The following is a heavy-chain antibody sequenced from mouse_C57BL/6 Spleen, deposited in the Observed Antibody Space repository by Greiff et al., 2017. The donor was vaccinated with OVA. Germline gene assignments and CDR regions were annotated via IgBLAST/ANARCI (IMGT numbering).Heavy chain of an antibody. Sequence: VHVKQSGTVLARPGASVKMSCKTSGYTFTSYWMHWVKQRPGQGLEWIGAIYPGNSDTSYNQKFKGKAKLTAVTSASTAYMELSSLTNEDSAVYYCTRYDYDVYFDYWGQGTTLTVSS. J-gene: IGHJ2*01. V-gene: IGHV1-5*01. CDR3: TRYDYDVYFDY. CDR2: IYPGNSDT. CDR1: GYTFTSYW. D-gene: IGHD2-4*01.